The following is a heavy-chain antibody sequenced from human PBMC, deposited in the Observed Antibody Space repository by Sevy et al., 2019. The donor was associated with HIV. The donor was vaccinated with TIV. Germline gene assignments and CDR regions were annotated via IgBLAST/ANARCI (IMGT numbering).Heavy chain of an antibody. CDR1: GFSLNSYW. Sequence: GGSLRLSCAASGFSLNSYWMSWVRQAPGKGLEWVANIKQDGSVKYYVHSVKGRFTISRDNARNLLYLQMNSLRAEDTALYYCVRDIAADGSFWGQGTLVTVSS. V-gene: IGHV3-7*01. J-gene: IGHJ4*02. D-gene: IGHD6-13*01. CDR2: IKQDGSVK. CDR3: VRDIAADGSF.